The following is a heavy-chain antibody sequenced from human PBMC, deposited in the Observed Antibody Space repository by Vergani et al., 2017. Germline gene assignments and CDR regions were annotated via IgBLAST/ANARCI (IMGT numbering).Heavy chain of an antibody. Sequence: EVQLLESGGGLVQPGGSLRLSCAASGFTFSSYAMSWVRQAPGKGLEWVSAISGSGGSTYYADSVKGRFTISRDNSKNSLYLQMNSLRAEDTAVYYCARESHTYYYDSSGYRSYWYFDLWGRDTLVTVSS. V-gene: IGHV3-23*01. CDR1: GFTFSSYA. J-gene: IGHJ2*01. CDR2: ISGSGGST. CDR3: ARESHTYYYDSSGYRSYWYFDL. D-gene: IGHD3-22*01.